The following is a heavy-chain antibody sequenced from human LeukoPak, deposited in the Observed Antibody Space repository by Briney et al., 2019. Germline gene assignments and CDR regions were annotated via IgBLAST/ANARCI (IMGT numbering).Heavy chain of an antibody. V-gene: IGHV4-39*07. J-gene: IGHJ3*02. Sequence: SETLSLTCTVSGGSMSSYYWGWIRQPPEKGLEWIGSIYYTGGTYYSPSLKSRVTISVDTSKNQFSLKLSSVTAADTAVYYCARDWPDSDAFDIWGQGTMVTVSS. CDR2: IYYTGGT. CDR1: GGSMSSYY. D-gene: IGHD3-22*01. CDR3: ARDWPDSDAFDI.